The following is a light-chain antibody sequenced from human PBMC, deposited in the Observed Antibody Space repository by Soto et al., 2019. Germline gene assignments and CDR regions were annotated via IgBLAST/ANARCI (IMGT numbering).Light chain of an antibody. Sequence: EMVVTQSPATLSVSPGERATLSCRASQDVSSNLAWYQQKPGQAPSLLIYGASTRATGTPARFSGSGSGTEFTLTISSLQSEDFAVYYCQQYGSFGQGTKVDIK. J-gene: IGKJ1*01. CDR1: QDVSSN. V-gene: IGKV3-15*01. CDR3: QQYGS. CDR2: GAS.